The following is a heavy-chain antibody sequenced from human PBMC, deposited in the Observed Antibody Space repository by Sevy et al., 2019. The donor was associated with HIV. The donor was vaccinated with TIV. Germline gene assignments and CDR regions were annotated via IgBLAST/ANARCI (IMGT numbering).Heavy chain of an antibody. V-gene: IGHV3-48*01. J-gene: IGHJ6*02. Sequence: GGSLRLSCAASGFTFSSYSMNWVRQAPGKGLEWVSYISSSSSTIYYADSVKGRFTISRDNAKNSLYLQMNSLRAEDTDVYYCARVLRFLEWKTHTVYYYCGMDVWGQGTTVTVSS. D-gene: IGHD3-3*01. CDR3: ARVLRFLEWKTHTVYYYCGMDV. CDR1: GFTFSSYS. CDR2: ISSSSSTI.